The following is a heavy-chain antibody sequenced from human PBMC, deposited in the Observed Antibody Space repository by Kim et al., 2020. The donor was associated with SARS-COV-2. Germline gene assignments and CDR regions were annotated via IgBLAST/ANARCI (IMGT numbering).Heavy chain of an antibody. D-gene: IGHD3-22*01. CDR2: IGWNSGSI. J-gene: IGHJ4*02. CDR3: AKDVYYYDSSVACDY. Sequence: GGSLRLSCAASGFTFGDYAMHWVRQAPGKGLEWVSGIGWNSGSIGYADSVKGRFTISRDNAKNSLYLQMNSLRAEDTALYYCAKDVYYYDSSVACDYWGQGTLVTVSS. V-gene: IGHV3-9*01. CDR1: GFTFGDYA.